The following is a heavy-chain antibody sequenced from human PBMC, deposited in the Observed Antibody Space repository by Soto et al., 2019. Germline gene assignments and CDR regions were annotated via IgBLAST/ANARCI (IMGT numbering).Heavy chain of an antibody. CDR1: GYTFTSYG. J-gene: IGHJ4*02. Sequence: ASVKVSCKASGYTFTSYGISWVRQAPGQGLEWMGWISAYNGNTNYAQKLQGRVTMTRDTPTSTAYLELRSLRCDDSAVFYCARAGRAVAGHGVYFDYWGQGTLVTVSS. CDR2: ISAYNGNT. V-gene: IGHV1-18*01. D-gene: IGHD6-19*01. CDR3: ARAGRAVAGHGVYFDY.